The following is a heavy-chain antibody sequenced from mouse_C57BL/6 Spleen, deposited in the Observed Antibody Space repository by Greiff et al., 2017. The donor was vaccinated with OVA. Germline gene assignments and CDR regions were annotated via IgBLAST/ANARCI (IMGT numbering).Heavy chain of an antibody. V-gene: IGHV1-75*01. CDR3: ARGAAQATDY. CDR2: IFPGSGST. J-gene: IGHJ2*01. Sequence: VQLQQPGPELVKPGASVKISCKASGYTFTDYSIHWVKQRPGQGLEWIGWIFPGSGSTYYNEKFKGKAPLTVDKSSSPASMLLSSLPSEDSAVYFSARGAAQATDYWGQGTTLTVSS. D-gene: IGHD3-2*02. CDR1: GYTFTDYS.